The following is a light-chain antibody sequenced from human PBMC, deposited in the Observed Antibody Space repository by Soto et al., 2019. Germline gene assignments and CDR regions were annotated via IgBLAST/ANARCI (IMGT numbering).Light chain of an antibody. CDR2: KAS. J-gene: IGKJ1*01. CDR3: QQYKTYWS. V-gene: IGKV1-5*03. Sequence: DIQMTQSPSTLSASVGDRVTITCRASQSISGWLAWYQQKPGKAPEVLIYKASSLESGVPSRFSGSGSWTEFTLTISSLQPDDFATYYCQQYKTYWSFGQGTKVESK. CDR1: QSISGW.